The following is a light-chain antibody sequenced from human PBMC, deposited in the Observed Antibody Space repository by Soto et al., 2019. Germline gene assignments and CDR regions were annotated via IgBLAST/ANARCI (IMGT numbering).Light chain of an antibody. V-gene: IGKV1-5*03. Sequence: DIQMTQSPSTLSASVGDRVTITCRASQSSSSWLAWYQQKPGKAPKLLSYKASSLASGVPSRFSGSGSGTEFTLTITSLQPDDFATYYCQQYNSYPYTFGQWTTLEIK. CDR3: QQYNSYPYT. J-gene: IGKJ2*01. CDR2: KAS. CDR1: QSSSSW.